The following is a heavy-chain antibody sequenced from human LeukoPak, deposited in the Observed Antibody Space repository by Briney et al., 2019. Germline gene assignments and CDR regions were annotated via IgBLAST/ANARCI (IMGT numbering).Heavy chain of an antibody. J-gene: IGHJ4*02. D-gene: IGHD5-24*01. CDR3: ARGHRDGYNYPFDY. V-gene: IGHV3-11*01. Sequence: PGGSLRLSCAASGFTFSDYYMSWIRQAPGKGLEWVSYISSSGSTIYYADSVKGRFTISRENAKNSLYLQMHSLRAEDTAVYYCARGHRDGYNYPFDYWGQGTLVTVSS. CDR2: ISSSGSTI. CDR1: GFTFSDYY.